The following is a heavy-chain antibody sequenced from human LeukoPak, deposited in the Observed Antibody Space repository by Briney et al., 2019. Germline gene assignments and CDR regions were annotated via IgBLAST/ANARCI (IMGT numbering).Heavy chain of an antibody. Sequence: GGSLRLSCAASGFTFSSYWMSWVRQAPGKGLEWVANIKQDGSEEYYVDSVKGRFTISGDNAKNSLFLEMTSLRAEDTAVYYCARDREIWLPHNWFDPWGQGTLVTVSS. V-gene: IGHV3-7*01. CDR2: IKQDGSEE. D-gene: IGHD5-24*01. J-gene: IGHJ5*02. CDR3: ARDREIWLPHNWFDP. CDR1: GFTFSSYW.